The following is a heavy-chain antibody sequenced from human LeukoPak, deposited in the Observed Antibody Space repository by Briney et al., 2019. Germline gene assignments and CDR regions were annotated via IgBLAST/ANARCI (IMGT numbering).Heavy chain of an antibody. Sequence: ASVKVSCKASGYTFTTYDINWVRQATGQGLEWMGWMNPNSGNTGYAQKFQGRITMTWNTSISTAYMELSSPRSEDTAVYYCARWADCSSTSCYDGIDYWGQGALVTVSS. CDR2: MNPNSGNT. D-gene: IGHD2-2*01. J-gene: IGHJ4*02. CDR1: GYTFTTYD. V-gene: IGHV1-8*01. CDR3: ARWADCSSTSCYDGIDY.